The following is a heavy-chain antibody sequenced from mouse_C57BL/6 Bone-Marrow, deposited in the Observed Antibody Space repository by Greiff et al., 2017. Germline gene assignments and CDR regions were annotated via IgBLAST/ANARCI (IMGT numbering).Heavy chain of an antibody. Sequence: EVKLVESGEGLVKPGGSLKLSCAASGFTFSSYAMSWVRQTPEKRLEWVAYISSGGAYTYYADTVKGRFTISRDNARNTLYLQMSSLKSEDTAMYYCTGDGRTTARRRFAYWGQGTLVTVSA. V-gene: IGHV5-9-1*02. D-gene: IGHD1-2*01. CDR2: ISSGGAYT. CDR3: TGDGRTTARRRFAY. CDR1: GFTFSSYA. J-gene: IGHJ3*01.